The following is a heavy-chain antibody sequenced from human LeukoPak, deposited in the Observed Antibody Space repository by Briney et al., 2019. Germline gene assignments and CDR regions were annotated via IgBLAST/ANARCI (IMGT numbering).Heavy chain of an antibody. CDR3: AKIFEDFRIRGVIRGPRQYYFDY. J-gene: IGHJ4*02. Sequence: PGGSLRLSCAASGFTFSSYGMHWVRQAPGKGLEWVAVISYDGSNKYYADSVKGRFTISRDNSKNTLYLQMNSLRAEDTAVYYCAKIFEDFRIRGVIRGPRQYYFDYWGQGTLVTVSS. CDR1: GFTFSSYG. V-gene: IGHV3-30*18. D-gene: IGHD3-10*01. CDR2: ISYDGSNK.